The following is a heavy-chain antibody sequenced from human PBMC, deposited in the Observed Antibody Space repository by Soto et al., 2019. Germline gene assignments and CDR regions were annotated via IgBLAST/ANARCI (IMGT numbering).Heavy chain of an antibody. CDR2: ISYDGSNK. Sequence: QVQLVESGGGVVQPGRSLRLSCAASGFTFSSYGMHWVRQAPGKGLEWVAVISYDGSNKYYADSVKGRFTISRDNSKNTLYLQMNSLRAEDTAVYYCAKDRVVVPAARGYYCYGMDVWGQGTTVTVSS. CDR1: GFTFSSYG. V-gene: IGHV3-30*18. J-gene: IGHJ6*02. CDR3: AKDRVVVPAARGYYCYGMDV. D-gene: IGHD2-2*01.